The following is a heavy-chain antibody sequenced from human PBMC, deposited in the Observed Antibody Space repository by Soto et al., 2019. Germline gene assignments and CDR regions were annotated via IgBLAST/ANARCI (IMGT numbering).Heavy chain of an antibody. V-gene: IGHV4-30-2*01. CDR2: IYHSGST. CDR3: AGWYYYGSGNYYYGMDV. J-gene: IGHJ6*02. Sequence: SETLSLTCAVSGGSISSGGYSWSWTRQPPGKGLEWIGYIYHSGSTYYNPSLKSRVTISVDRSKNQFSLKLSSVTAADTAVYYCAGWYYYGSGNYYYGMDVWGQGTTVTVSS. CDR1: GGSISSGGYS. D-gene: IGHD3-10*01.